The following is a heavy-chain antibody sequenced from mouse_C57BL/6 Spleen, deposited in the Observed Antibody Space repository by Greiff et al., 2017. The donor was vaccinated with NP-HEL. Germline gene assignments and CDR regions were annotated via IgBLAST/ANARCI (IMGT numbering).Heavy chain of an antibody. CDR1: GYTFTSYW. Sequence: QVQLQQPGAELVRPGSSVKLSCKASGYTFTSYWMDWVKQRPGQGLEWIGNIYPSDSETHYNQKFKDKATLTVDKSSSTAYMQLSSLTSEDSAVYYCARSYYYYGSPWFAYWGQGTLVTVSA. CDR3: ARSYYYYGSPWFAY. CDR2: IYPSDSET. J-gene: IGHJ3*01. V-gene: IGHV1-61*01. D-gene: IGHD1-1*01.